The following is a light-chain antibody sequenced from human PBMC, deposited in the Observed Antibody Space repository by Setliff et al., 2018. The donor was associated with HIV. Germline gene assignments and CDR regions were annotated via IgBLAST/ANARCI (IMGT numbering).Light chain of an antibody. CDR2: EVT. CDR1: SSDVGSYNL. J-gene: IGLJ1*01. Sequence: QSALAQPASVSGSPGLSITISCAGTSSDVGSYNLVSWYQQHPGKAPKLMIYEVTKRPSGVSNRFSGSKSGNTASLTISGLQAEDEADYYCCSYASSSTSLYVFGTGTKGTVL. CDR3: CSYASSSTSLYV. V-gene: IGLV2-23*02.